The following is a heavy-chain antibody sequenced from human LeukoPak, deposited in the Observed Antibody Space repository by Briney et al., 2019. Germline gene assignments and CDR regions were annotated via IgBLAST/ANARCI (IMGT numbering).Heavy chain of an antibody. J-gene: IGHJ4*02. CDR3: ARGSFKSLAGYPDY. CDR1: GFTFSNYA. V-gene: IGHV3-23*01. D-gene: IGHD6-19*01. CDR2: INGGGDTT. Sequence: GGSLRLSCAASGFTFSNYAMTWVRQAPGKGLEWVSGINGGGDTTYYADSEKGRFTISRDNSRNTLYLQMNSLRVADTAVYFCARGSFKSLAGYPDYWGQGSLVTVPS.